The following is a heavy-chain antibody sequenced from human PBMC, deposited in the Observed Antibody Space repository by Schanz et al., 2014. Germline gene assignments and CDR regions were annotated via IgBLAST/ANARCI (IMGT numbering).Heavy chain of an antibody. Sequence: EVQLFQPGGGLVKLGGSWRFSGEALGSTFSSHWMHWVPQVQGKARVWAARINSVGSNTDYADSVTGRFTISRDNAKNTLYLQMNTLRAEDTAVYYCARKMKLGVYGGKGHDSLDIWGQGTMVTVSS. V-gene: IGHV3-74*01. CDR1: GSTFSSHW. J-gene: IGHJ3*02. D-gene: IGHD4-17*01. CDR2: INSVGSNT. CDR3: ARKMKLGVYGGKGHDSLDI.